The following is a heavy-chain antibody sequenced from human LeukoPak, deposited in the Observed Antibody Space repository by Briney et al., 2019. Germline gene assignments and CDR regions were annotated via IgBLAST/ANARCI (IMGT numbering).Heavy chain of an antibody. V-gene: IGHV3-15*01. CDR1: GSTFSSYS. J-gene: IGHJ4*02. CDR2: IKSKTDGGTT. D-gene: IGHD3-22*01. CDR3: TTALYYYDSSGYPLRFDY. Sequence: GGSLRLSCAASGSTFSSYSMNWVRQAPGKGLEWVGRIKSKTDGGTTDYAAPVKGRFTISRDDSKNTLYLQMNSLKTEDTAVYYCTTALYYYDSSGYPLRFDYWGQGTLVTVSS.